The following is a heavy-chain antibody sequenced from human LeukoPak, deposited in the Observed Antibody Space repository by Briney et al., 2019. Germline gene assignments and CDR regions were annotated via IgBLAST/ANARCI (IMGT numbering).Heavy chain of an antibody. CDR2: IYYSGST. V-gene: IGHV4-59*08. D-gene: IGHD5-12*01. J-gene: IGHJ4*02. Sequence: SETLSLTCTVSGGSISSFYWSWIRQSPGKGREWVGYIYYSGSTNYNPSLKSRVTISVDTSKNQFSLKMTSVTAADTAMYYCARGPPRFVAYWGQGTLVTVSS. CDR3: ARGPPRFVAY. CDR1: GGSISSFY.